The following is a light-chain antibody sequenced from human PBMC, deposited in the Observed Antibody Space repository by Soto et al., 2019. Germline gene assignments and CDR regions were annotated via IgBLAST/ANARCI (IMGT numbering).Light chain of an antibody. J-gene: IGKJ5*01. CDR3: QQRSNWPIT. CDR1: QSISSN. Sequence: EIVMTQSPATLSVSPGERATLSCRASQSISSNLAWYQQKPAQAPRLLIYDASNRATGIPARFSGSGSGTDFTLTISSLEPEDFAVYYCQQRSNWPITFGQGTRLEI. V-gene: IGKV3-11*01. CDR2: DAS.